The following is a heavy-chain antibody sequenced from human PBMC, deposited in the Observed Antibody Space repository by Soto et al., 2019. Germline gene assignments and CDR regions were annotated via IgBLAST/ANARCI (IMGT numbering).Heavy chain of an antibody. J-gene: IGHJ5*02. D-gene: IGHD1-26*01. Sequence: GGSLRLSCAASGFTLRSYWMSWVRQAPGKGLEWVSHIGRDGTDIVYADSVKGRFIISRDNARNTVYLQMNSLEAEDTAVYYCAKLPWEVAPSWGQGTLVTVSS. CDR2: IGRDGTDI. CDR1: GFTLRSYW. CDR3: AKLPWEVAPS. V-gene: IGHV3-74*03.